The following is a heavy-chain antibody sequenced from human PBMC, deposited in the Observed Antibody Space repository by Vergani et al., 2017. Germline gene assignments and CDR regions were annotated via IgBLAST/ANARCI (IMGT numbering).Heavy chain of an antibody. D-gene: IGHD6-6*01. J-gene: IGHJ6*03. CDR1: GFTFSSYS. CDR2: ISSSSSYI. V-gene: IGHV3-21*01. Sequence: EVQLLESGGGLVQPGGSLRLSCAASGFTFSSYSMNWVRQAPGKGLEWVSSISSSSSYIYYADSVKGRFTISRDNAKNSLYLQMNSLRAEDTAVYYCARKDSSSRYMDVWGKGTTVTVSS. CDR3: ARKDSSSRYMDV.